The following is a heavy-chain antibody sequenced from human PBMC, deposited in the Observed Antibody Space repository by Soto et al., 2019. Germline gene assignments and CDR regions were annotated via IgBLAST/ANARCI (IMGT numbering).Heavy chain of an antibody. V-gene: IGHV2-5*05. CDR3: AHSGTSSRWGACYFDY. D-gene: IGHD6-13*01. CDR1: GFSLSTSGVG. CDR2: IYWDDDK. Sequence: QITLKESGPTLVKPTQTLTLTCTFSGFSLSTSGVGVGWIRQPPGKALEWLALIYWDDDKRYGPSLKSRLTITKDNSKNQVVLTMTNMDPVDTATYYCAHSGTSSRWGACYFDYWGQGTLVTVSS. J-gene: IGHJ4*02.